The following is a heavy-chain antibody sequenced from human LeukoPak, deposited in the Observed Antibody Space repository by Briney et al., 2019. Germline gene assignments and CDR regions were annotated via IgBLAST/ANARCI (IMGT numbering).Heavy chain of an antibody. CDR2: ISGCGGST. D-gene: IGHD1-1*01. CDR1: GFTFSSYA. Sequence: PGGSLRLSCTASGFTFSSYAMSWVRQAPGKGLEGISSISGCGGSTSYAEAVQGRLPISRNNATTSLYLQMNRLRAEDTAVYYCTKDSWFIWIEKDYSDYWGQGTLVTASS. CDR3: TKDSWFIWIEKDYSDY. V-gene: IGHV3-23*01. J-gene: IGHJ4*02.